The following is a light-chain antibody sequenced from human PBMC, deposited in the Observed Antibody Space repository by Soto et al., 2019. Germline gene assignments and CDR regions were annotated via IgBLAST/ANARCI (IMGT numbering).Light chain of an antibody. J-gene: IGKJ1*01. Sequence: DIVLTQSPATLPLSPGERATLSCRASQSVSSYLAWYQQKPGQAPRLLIYDAFKRAAGVPARFSGSGSETDFTLTISTLGPDSFADYYCQQGSNLTRTFGQGTKGEIK. CDR2: DAF. CDR3: QQGSNLTRT. CDR1: QSVSSY. V-gene: IGKV3-11*01.